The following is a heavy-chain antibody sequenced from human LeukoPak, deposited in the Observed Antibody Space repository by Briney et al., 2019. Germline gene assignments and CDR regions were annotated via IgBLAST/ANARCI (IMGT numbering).Heavy chain of an antibody. V-gene: IGHV1-2*02. CDR2: INPNSGGT. D-gene: IGHD6-6*01. CDR1: GGTFSSYA. Sequence: ASVKVSCKASGGTFSSYAISWVRQAPGQGLEWMGWINPNSGGTNYAQKFQGRVTMTRDTSISTAYMELSRLRSDDTAVYYCARDFIAARSSWFDPWGQGTLVTVSS. CDR3: ARDFIAARSSWFDP. J-gene: IGHJ5*02.